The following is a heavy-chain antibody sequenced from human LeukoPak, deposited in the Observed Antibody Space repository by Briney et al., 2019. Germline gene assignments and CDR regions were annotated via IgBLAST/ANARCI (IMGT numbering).Heavy chain of an antibody. CDR2: INPNSGGT. CDR1: GYTFTGYY. Sequence: ASVKVSCKASGYTFTGYYMHWVRQAPGQGLEWMGWINPNSGGTNYAQKFQGRVTMTRDTSISTAYMELSRLRSDDTAVYYCARRPQVSIVGTIDWFDPWGQGTLVTVSS. CDR3: ARRPQVSIVGTIDWFDP. J-gene: IGHJ5*02. D-gene: IGHD5-12*01. V-gene: IGHV1-2*02.